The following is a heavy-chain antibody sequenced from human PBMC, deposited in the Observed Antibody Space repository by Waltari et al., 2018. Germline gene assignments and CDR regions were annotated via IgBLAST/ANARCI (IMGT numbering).Heavy chain of an antibody. CDR1: GGSISSSSYY. CDR3: ACVLRFLGGFDP. D-gene: IGHD3-3*01. Sequence: QLQLQESGPGLVKPSETLSLTCTVSGGSISSSSYYWGWIRQPPGKGLEWIGSIYYSGSTYYNPSLKSRVTISVDTSKNRFSLKLSSVTAADTAVYYCACVLRFLGGFDPWGQGTLVTVSS. J-gene: IGHJ5*02. V-gene: IGHV4-39*07. CDR2: IYYSGST.